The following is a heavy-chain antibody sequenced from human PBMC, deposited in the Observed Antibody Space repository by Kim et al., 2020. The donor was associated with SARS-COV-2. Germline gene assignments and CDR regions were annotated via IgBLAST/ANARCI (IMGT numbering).Heavy chain of an antibody. D-gene: IGHD3-22*01. CDR2: INPNSGFT. Sequence: ASFNFSFNSSLYTFTCYYMHFLRHSPLQFLYFILFINPNSGFTNYSHNFHCSVTITRDTSISTAYMELSRLRSDDTAVYYCASQLRITMIVVVHYAFDIWGQGTMVTVSS. CDR1: LYTFTCYY. J-gene: IGHJ3*02. V-gene: IGHV1-2*07. CDR3: ASQLRITMIVVVHYAFDI.